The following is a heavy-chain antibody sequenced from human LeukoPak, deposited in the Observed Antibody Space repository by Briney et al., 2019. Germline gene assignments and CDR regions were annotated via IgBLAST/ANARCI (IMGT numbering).Heavy chain of an antibody. CDR3: ARGSAGVAATRESQNDY. CDR2: ISSSSSNI. CDR1: GFTFSTYS. Sequence: PGGSLRLSCAASGFTFSTYSMNWARQAPGKGLEWVSYISSSSSNIYYADSAKGRFTISRDNAKNSLYLQMNSLRAEDTAVYYCARGSAGVAATRESQNDYWGQGTLVTVSS. D-gene: IGHD2-15*01. V-gene: IGHV3-48*01. J-gene: IGHJ4*02.